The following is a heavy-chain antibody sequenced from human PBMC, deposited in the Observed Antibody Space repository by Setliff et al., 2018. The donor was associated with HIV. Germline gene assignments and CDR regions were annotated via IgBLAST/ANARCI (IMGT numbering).Heavy chain of an antibody. CDR3: SKGPLNTYGWDY. V-gene: IGHV3-30-3*01. Sequence: GGSLRLSCAASGFTFSNYAMHWVRQAPGKGLEWVAVISYDGSNKYYADSVKGRFTISRGNSKNTLYLQMNSLRAEDAAVYYCSKGPLNTYGWDYWGQGTVVTVSS. J-gene: IGHJ4*02. CDR2: ISYDGSNK. CDR1: GFTFSNYA. D-gene: IGHD3-10*01.